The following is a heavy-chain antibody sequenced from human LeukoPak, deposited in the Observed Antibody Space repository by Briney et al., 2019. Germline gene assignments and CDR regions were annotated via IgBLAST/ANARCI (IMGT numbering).Heavy chain of an antibody. CDR1: GFTFSSYA. J-gene: IGHJ6*03. CDR3: AASLGSRYYYMDV. D-gene: IGHD3-10*02. V-gene: IGHV3-23*01. CDR2: ISGSGGST. Sequence: GGSLRLSCAASGFTFSSYAMSWVRQAPGKGLEWVSAISGSGGSTYYADSVKGRFTISRDNSKNTLYLQMNSLRAEDTAVYYCAASLGSRYYYMDVWGKGTTVTVSS.